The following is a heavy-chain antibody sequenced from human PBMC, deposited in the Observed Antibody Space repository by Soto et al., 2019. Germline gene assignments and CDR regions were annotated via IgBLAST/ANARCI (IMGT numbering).Heavy chain of an antibody. J-gene: IGHJ5*02. V-gene: IGHV1-2*02. CDR2: INPNSGGT. D-gene: IGHD3-3*01. CDR1: GYTFNAFY. CDR3: ARSYYDFWSAYCGS. Sequence: ASVKVSCKTSGYTFNAFYVHWVRQAPGQGLEWVGWINPNSGGTHYAQKFQGRVTLTADTSITTIYMALTRLRSDDTAVYYCARSYYDFWSAYCGSWGQGTLVTVSS.